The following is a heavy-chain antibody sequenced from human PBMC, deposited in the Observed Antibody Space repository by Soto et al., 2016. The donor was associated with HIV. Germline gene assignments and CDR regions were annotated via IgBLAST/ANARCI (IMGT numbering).Heavy chain of an antibody. V-gene: IGHV3-9*01. CDR2: ISWNSGTI. CDR3: VKDNSGWYYFDH. Sequence: EVQLVESGGGLVQPGRSLRLSCAASGFTFDAYAMHWVRQAPGKGLEWVSGISWNSGTIGYADSVKGRFTISRDNAKNSLYLQMDSLRPEDTAFYYYVKDNSGWYYFDHWGQGTLVTVYS. D-gene: IGHD6-19*01. J-gene: IGHJ4*02. CDR1: GFTFDAYA.